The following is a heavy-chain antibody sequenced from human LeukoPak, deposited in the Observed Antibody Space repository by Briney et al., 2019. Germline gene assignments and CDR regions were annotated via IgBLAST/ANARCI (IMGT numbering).Heavy chain of an antibody. J-gene: IGHJ3*02. CDR3: AKGGWGSAFDI. V-gene: IGHV3-23*01. CDR2: LIYSGTTT. D-gene: IGHD2-15*01. CDR1: GFTFSSYA. Sequence: PGGSLRLSCAASGFTFSSYAMSWVRQAPGEGLEWVSGLIYSGTTTYYADSVKGRFTISRDNSKNTLSLQMNSLRADDTAVYFCAKGGWGSAFDIWGQGTMVTVS.